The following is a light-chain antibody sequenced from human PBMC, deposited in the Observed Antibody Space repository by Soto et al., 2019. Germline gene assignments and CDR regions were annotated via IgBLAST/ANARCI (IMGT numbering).Light chain of an antibody. CDR3: QQRSNWPPYT. J-gene: IGKJ2*01. CDR2: DAS. CDR1: QSVSSY. Sequence: EIVLTKSPATLSLSPGERATLSCRASQSVSSYLAWYQQKPGQAPRLLIYDASNRATGIPARFSGSGSGTDFTLTISSLEPEDVAVYYCQQRSNWPPYTFGQGTQLEIK. V-gene: IGKV3-11*01.